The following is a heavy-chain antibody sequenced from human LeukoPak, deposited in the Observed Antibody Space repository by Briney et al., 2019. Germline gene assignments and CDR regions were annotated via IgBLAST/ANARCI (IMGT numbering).Heavy chain of an antibody. Sequence: SVKVSCKASGYTFTSYGISWVRQAPGQGLEWMGWIIPIFGTANYAQKFQGRVTITADESTSTAYMELSSLRSEDTAVYYCAREYYYGSGKSPLNYWGQGTLVTVSS. CDR2: IIPIFGTA. CDR1: GYTFTSYG. CDR3: AREYYYGSGKSPLNY. J-gene: IGHJ4*02. V-gene: IGHV1-69*13. D-gene: IGHD3-10*01.